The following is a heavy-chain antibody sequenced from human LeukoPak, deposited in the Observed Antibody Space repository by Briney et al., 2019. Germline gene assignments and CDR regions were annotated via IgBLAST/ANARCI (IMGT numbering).Heavy chain of an antibody. CDR2: IKQDGSEK. CDR3: ARAVGAYDILTGYHFDY. CDR1: GFTLRTYY. Sequence: GGSLRLSCAASGFTLRTYYMSWVRQAPGKRLEWVANIKQDGSEKYYVDSVKGRFTISRDNAKNSLYLQMNSLRAEDTAVYYCARAVGAYDILTGYHFDYWGQGTLVTVSS. D-gene: IGHD3-9*01. J-gene: IGHJ4*02. V-gene: IGHV3-7*01.